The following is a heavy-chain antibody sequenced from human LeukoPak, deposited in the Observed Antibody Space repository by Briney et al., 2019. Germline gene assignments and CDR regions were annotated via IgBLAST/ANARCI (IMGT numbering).Heavy chain of an antibody. CDR2: INSDGSTT. D-gene: IGHD3-16*01. Sequence: GGSLRLSCAASGFTFSGYWMQWVRQAPGKGLVWVSRINSDGSTTTYADSVKGRFTISRDNAKNTLYLQMNSLRVEDTGIYYCARDAGWGRLDSWGQGTLVTVSS. CDR1: GFTFSGYW. V-gene: IGHV3-74*01. J-gene: IGHJ4*02. CDR3: ARDAGWGRLDS.